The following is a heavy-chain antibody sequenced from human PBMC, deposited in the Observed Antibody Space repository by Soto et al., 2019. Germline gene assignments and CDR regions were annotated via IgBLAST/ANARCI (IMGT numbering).Heavy chain of an antibody. CDR1: GYSISSGYH. CDR2: VHYSGNT. CDR3: ARQDRVVAEGRWFDP. D-gene: IGHD2-15*01. J-gene: IGHJ5*02. V-gene: IGHV4-38-2*02. Sequence: KTSETLSLTCTVSGYSISSGYHWAWIRQPPGKGLEWLGSVHYSGNTYYNPSLKSRLTISVDKSKNQFSLNLSPVTAADTAVYYCARQDRVVAEGRWFDPWGQGTLVTVSS.